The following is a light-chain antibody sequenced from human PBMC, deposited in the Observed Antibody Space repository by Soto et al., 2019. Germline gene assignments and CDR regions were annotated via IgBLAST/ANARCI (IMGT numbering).Light chain of an antibody. CDR3: QESYSTPLA. Sequence: DIEVTQSPSFLCASVGERVTITCRTSQNINIFLNWYQQKPGRAPMVVISAASNLESGVPSRFSGRGSGTEFTLTISNLQPGDSALYFCQESYSTPLAFGGGTKVDIK. CDR1: QNINIF. V-gene: IGKV1-39*01. J-gene: IGKJ4*01. CDR2: AAS.